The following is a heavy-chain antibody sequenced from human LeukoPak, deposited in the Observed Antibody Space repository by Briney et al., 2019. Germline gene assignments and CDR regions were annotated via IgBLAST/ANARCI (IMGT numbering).Heavy chain of an antibody. V-gene: IGHV4-61*02. CDR3: ARGLHNKYRLITVTTTGAY. CDR2: TSSSGST. CDR1: GDSISSGDYY. J-gene: IGHJ4*02. D-gene: IGHD4-17*01. Sequence: SETLSLTCTVSGDSISSGDYYWSWIRQPAGTGLEWIGRTSSSGSTNYNPSLKSRVTISVDTSKNQFSLKLSSVTAADTAVYYCARGLHNKYRLITVTTTGAYWGQGTLVTVSS.